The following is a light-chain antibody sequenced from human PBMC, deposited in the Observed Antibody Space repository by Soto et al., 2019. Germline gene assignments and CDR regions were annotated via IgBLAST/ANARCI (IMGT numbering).Light chain of an antibody. CDR2: EVS. V-gene: IGLV2-14*01. J-gene: IGLJ1*01. CDR3: SSYTSSSTDV. CDR1: SSDVGGYNY. Sequence: QSALTQPASVSGSPEQSITISCTGTSSDVGGYNYASWYQQHPGKAPKLMIYEVSNRPSGVSNRFSGSKSGNTASPTISGLQAEDEADYYCSSYTSSSTDVFGTGTKVTVL.